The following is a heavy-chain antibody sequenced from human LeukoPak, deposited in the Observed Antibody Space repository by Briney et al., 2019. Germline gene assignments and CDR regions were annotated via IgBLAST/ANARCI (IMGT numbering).Heavy chain of an antibody. CDR2: IIPIFGAP. V-gene: IGHV1-69*13. D-gene: IGHD3-3*01. CDR1: GGTFSSYA. J-gene: IGHJ5*02. Sequence: SVNVSCKASGGTFSSYAISWVRQAPGQGLQWMGGIIPIFGAPNYAQKFQGRVTITADESTSTAYMELSSLRSEDTAVYYCARCYDLWSGYYRWLDPWGQGTLVTVSS. CDR3: ARCYDLWSGYYRWLDP.